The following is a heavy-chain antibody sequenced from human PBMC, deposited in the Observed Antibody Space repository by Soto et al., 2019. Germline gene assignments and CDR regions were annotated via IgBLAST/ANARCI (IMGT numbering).Heavy chain of an antibody. J-gene: IGHJ5*02. CDR1: GFTYSTYT. Sequence: GGSLRLSCAASGFTYSTYTMHWVRQAPGKGLEWVAVISYDGSNKYYADSVKGRFTISRDNSKNSLYLQMNSLRAEDTAVYYCAKDLLSLAAAGTQSWFDPWGQGTLVTVSS. CDR2: ISYDGSNK. D-gene: IGHD6-13*01. CDR3: AKDLLSLAAAGTQSWFDP. V-gene: IGHV3-30*18.